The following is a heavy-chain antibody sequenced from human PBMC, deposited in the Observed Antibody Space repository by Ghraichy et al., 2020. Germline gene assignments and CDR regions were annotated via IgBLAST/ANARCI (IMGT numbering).Heavy chain of an antibody. V-gene: IGHV3-23*01. D-gene: IGHD2-2*01. CDR1: GFTFTAYA. J-gene: IGHJ4*02. CDR2: LIGVGDDT. CDR3: VKSDCGSHGCKLLDY. Sequence: GGSLRRSCAGSGFTFTAYAMAWARQPPGKGLEWVSRLIGVGDDTYYANSLKAGFPVSRHNAKNKVYLQMNSLRREDTAVYYCVKSDCGSHGCKLLDYGAQGTLVTVSS.